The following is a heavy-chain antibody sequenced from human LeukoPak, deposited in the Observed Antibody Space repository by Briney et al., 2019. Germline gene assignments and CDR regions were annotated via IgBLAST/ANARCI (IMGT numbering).Heavy chain of an antibody. Sequence: GESLQISCQASGSSFATYWIGWVRQVPGKGLEWVAFIQYDGSNKYYADSVKGRFTISSDNSKNTLYLQMNSLRAEDTAVYYCAKSGYDFGGWFDHRGQGTLVTVSS. CDR3: AKSGYDFGGWFDH. V-gene: IGHV3-30*02. J-gene: IGHJ5*02. CDR1: GSSFATYW. CDR2: IQYDGSNK. D-gene: IGHD5-12*01.